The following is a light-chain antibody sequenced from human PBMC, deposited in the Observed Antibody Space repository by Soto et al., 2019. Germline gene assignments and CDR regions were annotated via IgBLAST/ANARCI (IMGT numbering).Light chain of an antibody. Sequence: IQLTQSPTSHSASVGDIFTITCRASQGISSFLAWYQKTPGKAPNILIYAASTLQTGVPSRFSGGGSGTDFTLTIDNLQPEDLATDYCQQVDAYPSTFAEGTKVDI. CDR2: AAS. J-gene: IGKJ4*01. CDR1: QGISSF. CDR3: QQVDAYPST. V-gene: IGKV1-9*01.